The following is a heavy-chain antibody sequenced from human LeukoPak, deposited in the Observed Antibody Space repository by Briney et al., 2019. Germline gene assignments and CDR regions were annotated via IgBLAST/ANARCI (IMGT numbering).Heavy chain of an antibody. CDR1: GLTFRTTW. CDR2: TNGEGTTI. V-gene: IGHV3-74*01. CDR3: ATARNFRFEY. J-gene: IGHJ4*02. Sequence: HPGGSLRLSCATSGLTFRTTWMHWVRQAPGKGLMWVSRTNGEGTTIDYADSVKGRFTVSRDYAKNTLFLQMNNLRTEDTALYFCATARNFRFEYWGQGSLVIVSA. D-gene: IGHD1-7*01.